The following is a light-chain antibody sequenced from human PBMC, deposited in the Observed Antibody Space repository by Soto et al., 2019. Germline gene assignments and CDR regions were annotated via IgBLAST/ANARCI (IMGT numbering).Light chain of an antibody. Sequence: DIQMTQSPSTLSASVGDRVTITCRASQRISSWLAWYQQKPGTAPTLLIYKASSLESGVPSRFSGIRSGTAFTLTVSSLQPDDFATYYCQQYNDSLPYTFGQGTKLEIK. CDR1: QRISSW. CDR2: KAS. V-gene: IGKV1-5*03. J-gene: IGKJ2*01. CDR3: QQYNDSLPYT.